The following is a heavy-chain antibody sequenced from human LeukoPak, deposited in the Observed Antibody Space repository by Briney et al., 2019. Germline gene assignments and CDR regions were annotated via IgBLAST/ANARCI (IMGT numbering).Heavy chain of an antibody. Sequence: SETLSLTCTVSGGSISSYYWSWIRQPPGKGLEWIGYIYYSGSTNYNPSLKSRVTISVDTSKNQFSLKLSSVTAADTAVYYCARDVSDYGDACYYGMDVWGQGTTVTVSS. J-gene: IGHJ6*02. CDR3: ARDVSDYGDACYYGMDV. CDR1: GGSISSYY. V-gene: IGHV4-59*01. CDR2: IYYSGST. D-gene: IGHD4-17*01.